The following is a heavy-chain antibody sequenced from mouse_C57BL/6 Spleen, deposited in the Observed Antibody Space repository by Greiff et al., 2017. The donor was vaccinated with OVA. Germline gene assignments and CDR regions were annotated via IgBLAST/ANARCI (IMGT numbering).Heavy chain of an antibody. CDR2: INPNNGGT. CDR3: ARGVITTVVATDFDV. D-gene: IGHD1-1*01. V-gene: IGHV1-26*01. J-gene: IGHJ1*03. CDR1: GYTFTDYY. Sequence: VQLQQSGPELVKPGASVKISCKASGYTFTDYYMNWVKQSHGKSLEWIGDINPNNGGTSYNQKFKGKATLTVDKSSSTAYMELRSLTSEDSAVYYCARGVITTVVATDFDVWGTGTTVTVSS.